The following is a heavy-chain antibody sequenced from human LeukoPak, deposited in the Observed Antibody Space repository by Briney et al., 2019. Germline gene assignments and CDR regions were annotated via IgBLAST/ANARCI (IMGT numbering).Heavy chain of an antibody. CDR2: IWYDGSNK. V-gene: IGHV3-33*03. J-gene: IGHJ4*02. Sequence: GGSLRLSCAASGFTFRNHGMYWVRQAPGKGLEWVAVIWYDGSNKYYGDPVKGRFTISRDNSKNTLYLQMNSLRVEDTAVYYCARVGSRYCSGANCYDGFWGQGTLVSVSS. D-gene: IGHD2-15*01. CDR1: GFTFRNHG. CDR3: ARVGSRYCSGANCYDGF.